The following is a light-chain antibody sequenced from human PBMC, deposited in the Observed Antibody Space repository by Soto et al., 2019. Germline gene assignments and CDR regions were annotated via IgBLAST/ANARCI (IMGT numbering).Light chain of an antibody. CDR1: ALPKKF. CDR2: EDT. J-gene: IGLJ3*02. Sequence: SYELTQPPSVSVSPGQTARITCSGDALPKKFAFWYQQKSGQAPLLVIFEDTNRPSGIPERFSGSTSGTMATLTISGAQVEDEADYYCYSTDDETKGVFGGGTQLTVL. V-gene: IGLV3-10*01. CDR3: YSTDDETKGV.